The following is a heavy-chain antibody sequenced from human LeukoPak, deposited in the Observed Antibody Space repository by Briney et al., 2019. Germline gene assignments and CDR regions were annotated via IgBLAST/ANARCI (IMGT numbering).Heavy chain of an antibody. D-gene: IGHD5-18*01. CDR2: ISGSGGST. J-gene: IGHJ4*02. CDR1: GSTFSSYA. CDR3: ASLAYVDTAMVLDY. Sequence: GGSLRLSCAASGSTFSSYAMSWVRQAPGKGLEWVSAISGSGGSTYYADSVKGRFTISRDNSKNTLYLQMNSLRAEDTAVYYCASLAYVDTAMVLDYWGQGTLVTVSS. V-gene: IGHV3-23*01.